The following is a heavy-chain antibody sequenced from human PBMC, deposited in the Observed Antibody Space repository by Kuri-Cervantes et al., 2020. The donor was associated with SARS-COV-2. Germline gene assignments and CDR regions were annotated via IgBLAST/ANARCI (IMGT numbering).Heavy chain of an antibody. Sequence: GGSLRLSCAASGFTFSSYSMNWVRQAPGKGLEWVSYISSSSTIYYADSVKGRFTISRDNAKNSLYLQMNSLRAEDTAVYYCASLSSSWFGDYWYFDLWGRGTLVTVSS. CDR1: GFTFSSYS. J-gene: IGHJ2*01. V-gene: IGHV3-48*01. CDR2: ISSSSTI. CDR3: ASLSSSWFGDYWYFDL. D-gene: IGHD6-13*01.